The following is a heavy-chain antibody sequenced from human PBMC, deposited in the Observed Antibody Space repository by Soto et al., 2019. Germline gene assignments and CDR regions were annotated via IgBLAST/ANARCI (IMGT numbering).Heavy chain of an antibody. CDR1: GFTFSNYV. CDR3: ARDLGYNSGHPFDS. CDR2: TWSDGSNK. V-gene: IGHV3-33*01. D-gene: IGHD5-18*01. Sequence: HPGGSLRLSCAASGFTFSNYVMHWVRQAPGKGLEWMALTWSDGSNKYYADSVKGRFTISRDNTKNTLFLEMNGLRAEDTAVYYCARDLGYNSGHPFDSWGQGTLVTVSS. J-gene: IGHJ4*02.